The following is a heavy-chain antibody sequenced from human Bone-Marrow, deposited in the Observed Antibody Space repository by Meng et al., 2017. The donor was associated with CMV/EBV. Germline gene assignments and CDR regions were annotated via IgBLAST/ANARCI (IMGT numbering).Heavy chain of an antibody. J-gene: IGHJ4*02. D-gene: IGHD6-19*01. Sequence: GGSLRLSCAASGFTVSSTYMSWVRQAPGKGLDWVAFIRFDGSNKYYADSVKGRFTISRDISKNSLYLQMNSLRAEDTAVYYCAKWPSSGWYSDYWGQGTLVTVSS. CDR3: AKWPSSGWYSDY. CDR1: GFTVSSTY. CDR2: IRFDGSNK. V-gene: IGHV3-30*02.